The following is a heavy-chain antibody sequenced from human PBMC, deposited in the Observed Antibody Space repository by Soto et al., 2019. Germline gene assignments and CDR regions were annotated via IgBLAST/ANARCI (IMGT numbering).Heavy chain of an antibody. J-gene: IGHJ3*02. V-gene: IGHV1-18*01. CDR2: ISAYNGNT. D-gene: IGHD2-2*01. CDR1: GYTFTSYG. CDR3: LRGLGVVVPAAMSYDAFDI. Sequence: EASVKVSCKASGYTFTSYGISWVRQAPGQGLEWKGWISAYNGNTNYAQKLQGRVTMTTDTSTSTDYIEQRSLRSDDTAVYYCLRGLGVVVPAAMSYDAFDIWGQGTMVTVSS.